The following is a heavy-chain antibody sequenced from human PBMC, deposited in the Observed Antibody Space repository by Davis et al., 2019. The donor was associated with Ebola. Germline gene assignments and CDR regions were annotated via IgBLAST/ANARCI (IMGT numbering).Heavy chain of an antibody. CDR3: AGLRARAGFAVSGTDS. CDR1: GFTFHSYG. J-gene: IGHJ4*02. D-gene: IGHD1-26*01. CDR2: INWNGGNT. V-gene: IGHV3-20*04. Sequence: GESLKISCAASGFTFHSYGMNWVRRAPGKGLEGVSSINWNGGNTGYADSVKGRFTVSRDNAKNSLYLQMNSLTAEDTAFYYCAGLRARAGFAVSGTDSWGQGTQVTVSS.